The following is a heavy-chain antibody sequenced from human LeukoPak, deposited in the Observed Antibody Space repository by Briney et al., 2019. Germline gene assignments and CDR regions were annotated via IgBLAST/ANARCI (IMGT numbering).Heavy chain of an antibody. V-gene: IGHV4-39*01. J-gene: IGHJ4*02. CDR3: ARHGHVWFGELLSFYFDY. CDR2: IYYSGST. CDR1: GGSISSSSFY. D-gene: IGHD3-10*01. Sequence: SETLSLTCTVSGGSISSSSFYWGWIRQPPGKGLEWIGGIYYSGSTYYNPSLKSRVTMSGDTSKNQFSLNLSSVTAADTAVYYCARHGHVWFGELLSFYFDYWGQGALVIVSS.